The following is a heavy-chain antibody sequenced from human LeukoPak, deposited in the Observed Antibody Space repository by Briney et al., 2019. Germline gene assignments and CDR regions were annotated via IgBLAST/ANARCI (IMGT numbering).Heavy chain of an antibody. J-gene: IGHJ4*02. CDR1: GYTFTSYY. D-gene: IGHD4-11*01. Sequence: ASVRVSCKASGYTFTSYYMHWVRQAPGQGLEWMGIINPSGGSTSYAQKFQGRVTITADESTSTAYMELSSLRSEDTAVYYCARGAASLTTPRTYFDYWGQGTLVTVSS. CDR3: ARGAASLTTPRTYFDY. CDR2: INPSGGST. V-gene: IGHV1-46*01.